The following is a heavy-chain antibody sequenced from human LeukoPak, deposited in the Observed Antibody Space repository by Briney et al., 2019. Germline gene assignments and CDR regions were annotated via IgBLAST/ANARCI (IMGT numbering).Heavy chain of an antibody. CDR3: ARDRIAVAGSSGKGVDY. V-gene: IGHV1-18*01. CDR1: GYTFTGYG. Sequence: GASVKVSCKASGYTFTGYGISWVRQAPGQGLEWMGWISAYNGNTNYAQKLQGRVTMTTDTSTSTAYMELRSLRSDDTAVYYCARDRIAVAGSSGKGVDYWGQGTLVTVSS. J-gene: IGHJ4*02. D-gene: IGHD6-19*01. CDR2: ISAYNGNT.